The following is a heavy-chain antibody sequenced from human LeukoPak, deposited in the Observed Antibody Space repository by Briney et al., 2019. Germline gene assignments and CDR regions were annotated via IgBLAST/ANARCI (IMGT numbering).Heavy chain of an antibody. V-gene: IGHV3-23*01. CDR3: AKDRGRIVAAALEDY. J-gene: IGHJ4*02. D-gene: IGHD6-13*01. CDR2: ISGSGGST. Sequence: GGSLRLSCAASGFTFSSYAMSWVRQAPGKGLEWVSAISGSGGSTYYADSVKGRFTISRGNSKNTLYLQMNSLRAEDTAVYYCAKDRGRIVAAALEDYWGQGTLVTVSS. CDR1: GFTFSSYA.